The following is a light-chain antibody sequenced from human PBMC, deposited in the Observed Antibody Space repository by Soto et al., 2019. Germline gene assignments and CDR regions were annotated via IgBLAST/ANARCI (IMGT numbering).Light chain of an antibody. Sequence: AIRMTQSPSSFSASTGDRVTITCRASQGISSYLAWYQQKPGKAPKLLIYAASTLQSGVPSRFSGSGSGTDFTLTISCPQSEDFATYYCPQYYSYPRTFGQGTKVDIK. V-gene: IGKV1-8*01. CDR2: AAS. CDR3: PQYYSYPRT. CDR1: QGISSY. J-gene: IGKJ1*01.